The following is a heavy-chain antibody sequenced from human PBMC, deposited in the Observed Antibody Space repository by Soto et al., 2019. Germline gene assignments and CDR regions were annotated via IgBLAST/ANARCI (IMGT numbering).Heavy chain of an antibody. V-gene: IGHV3-15*07. Sequence: EVQLVESGGDLVKPGGSLRLSCAASGFIFSHAWFHWVRQPPGKGLELVGRVKNNGGATDYAASVKGRFTISRDDSKDTVYLQMSSRRTEDTAIYYCAADLRPADDSNNWFDLWGQGTLVTVSS. D-gene: IGHD5-18*01. CDR3: AADLRPADDSNNWFDL. CDR2: VKNNGGAT. CDR1: GFIFSHAW. J-gene: IGHJ5*02.